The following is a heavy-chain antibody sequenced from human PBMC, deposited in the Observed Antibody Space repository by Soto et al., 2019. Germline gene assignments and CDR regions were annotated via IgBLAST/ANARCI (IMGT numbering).Heavy chain of an antibody. D-gene: IGHD3-10*01. J-gene: IGHJ4*02. Sequence: QVQLVQSGAEVKKPGASVKVSCKASGYIFTSFGITWVRQAPGQGLEWMGWVSTYNGNTKYAQKLPGRVTMSTDTSTRAANMELRSLRSDDTAVYYCTRGAGQGSGSYDWGQGTLVTVSS. V-gene: IGHV1-18*01. CDR1: GYIFTSFG. CDR2: VSTYNGNT. CDR3: TRGAGQGSGSYD.